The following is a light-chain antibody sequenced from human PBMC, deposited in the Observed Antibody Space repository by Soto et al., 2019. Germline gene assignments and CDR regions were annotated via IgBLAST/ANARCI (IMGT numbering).Light chain of an antibody. CDR3: MQAIHWPWT. J-gene: IGKJ1*01. Sequence: DVVMTQSPLSLPVIFGQPASISCRSSRSLVHTNGNTYLNWFQQRSGQSPRRLIYMVSNRDSGVPDRFSGSGSGTDFTLKISRVEADDVGVYFCMQAIHWPWTFGQGTKVDVK. CDR2: MVS. V-gene: IGKV2-30*02. CDR1: RSLVHTNGNTY.